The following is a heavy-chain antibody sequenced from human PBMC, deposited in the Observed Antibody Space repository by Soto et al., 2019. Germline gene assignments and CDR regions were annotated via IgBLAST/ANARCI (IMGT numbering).Heavy chain of an antibody. D-gene: IGHD2-2*01. CDR1: GFTFSSFA. CDR3: AKDPSGATSWSYWYFVL. Sequence: EVQLLESGGGLVQPGGSLRLSCAASGFTFSSFAVSWVRQAPGKGLEWVSAISGSGGRTYYADSVKGRFTISRDNSKSTLYLQMNSLRVDDTAVYYCAKDPSGATSWSYWYFVLWGRGNVVTVSS. CDR2: ISGSGGRT. J-gene: IGHJ2*01. V-gene: IGHV3-23*01.